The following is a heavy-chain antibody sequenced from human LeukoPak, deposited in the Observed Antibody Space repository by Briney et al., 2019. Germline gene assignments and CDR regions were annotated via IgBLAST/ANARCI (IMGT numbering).Heavy chain of an antibody. V-gene: IGHV3-23*01. Sequence: PGGSLRLSCAASGFTFSSYAMSWVRQAPGKGLEWVSAISGSGGSTYYADSVKGRFTISRDNSKNTLYLQMNSLRAEDTAVYYCAKELNMYSSGQYYFDYWGQGTLVTVSS. D-gene: IGHD6-19*01. CDR3: AKELNMYSSGQYYFDY. J-gene: IGHJ4*02. CDR1: GFTFSSYA. CDR2: ISGSGGST.